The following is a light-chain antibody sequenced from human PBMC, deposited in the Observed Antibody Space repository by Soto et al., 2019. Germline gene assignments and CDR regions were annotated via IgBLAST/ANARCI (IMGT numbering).Light chain of an antibody. J-gene: IGLJ1*01. V-gene: IGLV2-23*01. CDR1: SSDIGTYNL. CDR3: CSYAGSGTDNYR. Sequence: QSALTQPASVSGSPGQSITISCTGTSSDIGTYNLVSWYQHYPGKAPKLMIYEGIKRPSGVSNRFSGSKSGNTAFLTISGLQAEDEADYYCCSYAGSGTDNYRFGSGTKV. CDR2: EGI.